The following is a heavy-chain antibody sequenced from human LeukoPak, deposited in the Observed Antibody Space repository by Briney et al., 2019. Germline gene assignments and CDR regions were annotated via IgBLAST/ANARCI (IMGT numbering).Heavy chain of an antibody. CDR3: ARGVSYRVVVTATDFDY. CDR1: GFTFSSYY. Sequence: GRSLRLSCAASGFTFSSYYMNWVRQAPGRGLEWVSSIGSSSIHIYYADSVKGRFTISRDNAKNSLYLQMNSLRAEDTAVYYCARGVSYRVVVTATDFDYWGQGTLVTVSS. D-gene: IGHD2-21*02. V-gene: IGHV3-21*01. CDR2: IGSSSIHI. J-gene: IGHJ4*02.